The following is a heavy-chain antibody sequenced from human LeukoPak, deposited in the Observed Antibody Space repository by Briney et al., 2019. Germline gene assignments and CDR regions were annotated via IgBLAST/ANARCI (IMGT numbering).Heavy chain of an antibody. V-gene: IGHV1-18*04. J-gene: IGHJ4*02. Sequence: ASVKVSCKASGYTFTGYYMHWVRQAPGQGLEWMGWISAYNGNTNYAQKLQGRVTMTTDTSTSTAYMELRSLRSDDTAVYYCASSDKYGDYAHWGQGTLVTVSS. CDR2: ISAYNGNT. CDR1: GYTFTGYY. CDR3: ASSDKYGDYAH. D-gene: IGHD4-17*01.